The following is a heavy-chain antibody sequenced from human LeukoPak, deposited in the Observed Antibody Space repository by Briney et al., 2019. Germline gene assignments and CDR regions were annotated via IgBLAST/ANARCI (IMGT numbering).Heavy chain of an antibody. CDR1: GGSISSYY. J-gene: IGHJ4*02. V-gene: IGHV4-59*01. CDR3: ASEGIVGARFDY. D-gene: IGHD1-26*01. CDR2: IYYSGST. Sequence: PSETLSLTCTVSGGSISSYYWSWIRQPPGKGLEWIGYIYYSGSTNYNPSLKSRVTISVDTSKNQFSLKLSSVTAADTAVYYCASEGIVGARFDYWGQGTLVTVSS.